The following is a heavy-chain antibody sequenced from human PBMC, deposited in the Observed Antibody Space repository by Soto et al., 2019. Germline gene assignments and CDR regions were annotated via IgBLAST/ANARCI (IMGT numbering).Heavy chain of an antibody. V-gene: IGHV4-39*01. CDR3: ARHSSSIAISGVVPSNWFDP. J-gene: IGHJ5*02. CDR1: GGSISSSTYY. CDR2: IYYTGST. Sequence: QLRLQESGPGLVQPSETLSLTCTVSGGSISSSTYYWGWIRQPPGKGLEWIGSIYYTGSTYYNPPLKCRVTLSVDKSKNQFSLKLSSVTASDTAIYYCARHSSSIAISGVVPSNWFDPWGQGTLVTVSS. D-gene: IGHD3-3*01.